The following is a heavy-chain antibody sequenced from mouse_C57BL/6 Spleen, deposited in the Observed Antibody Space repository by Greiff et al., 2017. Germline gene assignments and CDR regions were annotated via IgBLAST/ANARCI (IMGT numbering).Heavy chain of an antibody. CDR3: ARRVYDGYPFGY. CDR2: INPNNGGT. CDR1: GYTFTDYY. J-gene: IGHJ2*01. D-gene: IGHD2-3*01. V-gene: IGHV1-26*01. Sequence: EVQLQQSGPELVKPGASVKISCKASGYTFTDYYMNWVKQSHGKSLEWIGDINPNNGGTSYNQKFKGKATLTVDKSSSTAYMELRSLTSEDSAVYYCARRVYDGYPFGYWGQGTTLTVSS.